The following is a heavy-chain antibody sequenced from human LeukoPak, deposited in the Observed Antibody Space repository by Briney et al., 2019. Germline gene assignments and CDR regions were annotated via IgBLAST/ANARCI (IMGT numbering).Heavy chain of an antibody. Sequence: ASVKVSCKASGYTFTSHYMHWVRQAPGQGLEWMGVINPSGGSTSYAQKFQGRVTMTRDPSTSTVYMELSSLRSEDTAVYYCARDLDVRSVIAARNYYYYYMDVWGKGTTVTVSS. CDR3: ARDLDVRSVIAARNYYYYYMDV. CDR1: GYTFTSHY. CDR2: INPSGGST. J-gene: IGHJ6*03. D-gene: IGHD6-6*01. V-gene: IGHV1-46*01.